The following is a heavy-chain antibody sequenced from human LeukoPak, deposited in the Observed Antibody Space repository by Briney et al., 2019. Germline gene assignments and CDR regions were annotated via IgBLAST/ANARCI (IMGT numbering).Heavy chain of an antibody. CDR1: GFTFSSYW. CDR3: ARETSSGYYAGGLDY. J-gene: IGHJ4*02. Sequence: GGSLRLSCAASGFTFSSYWMSWVRQAPGKGLEWVANIKQDGSEKYYVDSVKGRFTISRDNAKNSLYLQMNSLRAEDTAVYYCARETSSGYYAGGLDYWGQGTLVTVSS. V-gene: IGHV3-7*01. D-gene: IGHD3-22*01. CDR2: IKQDGSEK.